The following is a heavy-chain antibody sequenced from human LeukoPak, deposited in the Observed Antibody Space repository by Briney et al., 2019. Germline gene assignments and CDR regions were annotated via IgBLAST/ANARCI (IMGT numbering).Heavy chain of an antibody. CDR2: ISSSSSYI. J-gene: IGHJ6*02. Sequence: PGGSLRLSCAASGFTFSSYSMNWVRHAPGKGLEWVSSISSSSSYIYYADSVKGRFTISRDNAKNSLYLQMNSLRAEDTAVYYCARGGSSYYYYGMDVWGQGTTVTVSS. CDR1: GFTFSSYS. CDR3: ARGGSSYYYYGMDV. V-gene: IGHV3-21*01.